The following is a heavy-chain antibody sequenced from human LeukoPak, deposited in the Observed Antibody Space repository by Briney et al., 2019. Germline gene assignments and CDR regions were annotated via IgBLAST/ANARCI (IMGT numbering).Heavy chain of an antibody. V-gene: IGHV4-34*01. CDR3: ASRFVELGPTNY. D-gene: IGHD1-26*01. J-gene: IGHJ4*02. CDR2: INHTGGT. CDR1: GGFFSGYY. Sequence: SETLSLTCAVYGGFFSGYYGTWIRQSPGKGLEWIGEINHTGGTRYNSSLKSRITISVDTSQNHFSLRLTSVTAADTAVYYCASRFVELGPTNYWGQGTLVTVSS.